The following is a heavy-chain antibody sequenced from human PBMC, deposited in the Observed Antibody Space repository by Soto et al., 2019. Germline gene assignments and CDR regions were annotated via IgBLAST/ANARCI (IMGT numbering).Heavy chain of an antibody. D-gene: IGHD3-22*01. CDR1: GFTFSSYA. CDR3: AKGAKYYYDSSGYYPVHNDY. J-gene: IGHJ4*02. CDR2: ISGSGGST. Sequence: GGSLRLSCAASGFTFSSYAMSWVRQAPGKGLEWVSAISGSGGSTYYADSVKGRFTISRDNSKNTLYLQMNSLRAEDTAVYYCAKGAKYYYDSSGYYPVHNDYRGQGTLVTVSS. V-gene: IGHV3-23*01.